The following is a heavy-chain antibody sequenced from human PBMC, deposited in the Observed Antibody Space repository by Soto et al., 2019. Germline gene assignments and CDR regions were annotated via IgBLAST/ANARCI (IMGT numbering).Heavy chain of an antibody. CDR3: ASSAMDHYYYGMDV. CDR1: GGTFSSYA. V-gene: IGHV1-69*12. Sequence: QVQLVQSGAEVKKPGSSVKVSCKSSGGTFSSYAISWVRQAPGQGLEWMGGIIPIFGTADYAQKFQGRLTITADESTSTAYMELSSLRSEETAVYYCASSAMDHYYYGMDVWGQGTTVTVSS. J-gene: IGHJ6*02. CDR2: IIPIFGTA. D-gene: IGHD5-18*01.